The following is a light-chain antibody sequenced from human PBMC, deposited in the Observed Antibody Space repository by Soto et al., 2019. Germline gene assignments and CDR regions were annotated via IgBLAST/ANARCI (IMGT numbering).Light chain of an antibody. Sequence: EIVLTQSPGTLSLSPGERATLSCRASQSVSTNYLAWYQQKPGQSPRLLIYGATSRATGIPDRFSGSGSGTDFILTISRLEPEDFAVYYCHQYGSAPFTFGPGTKVDIK. J-gene: IGKJ3*01. CDR3: HQYGSAPFT. CDR1: QSVSTNY. V-gene: IGKV3-20*01. CDR2: GAT.